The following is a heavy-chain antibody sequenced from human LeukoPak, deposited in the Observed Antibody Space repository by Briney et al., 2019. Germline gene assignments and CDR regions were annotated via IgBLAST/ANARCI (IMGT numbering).Heavy chain of an antibody. CDR1: GYTFTGYY. CDR2: INPNSGGT. CDR3: VPSNENYYCDY. Sequence: ASVKVSCKASGYTFTGYYMHWVRQAPGQGLEWMGWINPNSGGTNYAQKFQGRVTMTRDTSITTAYMELSRLRSDDTAVYYCVPSNENYYCDYWGRGTLVTVSS. V-gene: IGHV1-2*02. D-gene: IGHD1-7*01. J-gene: IGHJ4*02.